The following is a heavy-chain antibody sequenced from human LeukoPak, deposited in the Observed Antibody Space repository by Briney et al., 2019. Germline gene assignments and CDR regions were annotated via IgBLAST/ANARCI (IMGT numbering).Heavy chain of an antibody. V-gene: IGHV3-23*01. CDR2: ISGSGGST. D-gene: IGHD2-2*01. J-gene: IGHJ3*02. Sequence: GGSLRLSCAASGFIFSSYAMSWVRQAPGKGLEWVSAISGSGGSTYYADSVKGRFTISRDNSKNTLYLQMNSLRAEDTAVYYCAKDRRGYCSSTSCYGDAFDIWGQGTMVTVSS. CDR3: AKDRRGYCSSTSCYGDAFDI. CDR1: GFIFSSYA.